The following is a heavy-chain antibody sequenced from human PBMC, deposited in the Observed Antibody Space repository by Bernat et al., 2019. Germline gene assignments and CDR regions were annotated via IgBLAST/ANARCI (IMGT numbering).Heavy chain of an antibody. D-gene: IGHD6-19*01. CDR3: ARHWYGGGWQIDY. CDR1: GGSISSSSYY. Sequence: QLQLQESGPGLVKPSETLSLTCTVSGGSISSSSYYWGWIRQPPGKGLEWIGIIYYSGNTYYNPSFKSRVTISVDTSKNQFSLKLSSVTAADTAVYYCARHWYGGGWQIDYWGKRNLVTVSA. J-gene: IGHJ4*02. V-gene: IGHV4-39*01. CDR2: IYYSGNT.